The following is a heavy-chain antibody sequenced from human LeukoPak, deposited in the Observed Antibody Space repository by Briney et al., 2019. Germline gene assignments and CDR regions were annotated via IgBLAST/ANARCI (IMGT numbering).Heavy chain of an antibody. Sequence: GRSLRLSCAASGFTFDDYAMHWVRQAPGKGLEWVSGISWNSGSIGYADSVKGRFTISRDNAKSSLYLQMNSLRAEDTALYYCAKDLDPRTIVATITLDYWGQGTLVTVSS. J-gene: IGHJ4*02. CDR3: AKDLDPRTIVATITLDY. CDR1: GFTFDDYA. CDR2: ISWNSGSI. D-gene: IGHD5-12*01. V-gene: IGHV3-9*01.